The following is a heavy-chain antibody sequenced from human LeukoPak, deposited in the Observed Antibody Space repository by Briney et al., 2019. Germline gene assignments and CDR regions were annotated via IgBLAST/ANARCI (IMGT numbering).Heavy chain of an antibody. Sequence: GSVKVSSKASGYTFTIYYMRWVRRAPGQGLEWMGIINPSGGSTSYAQKFQGRVTMTRDTSTSTVYMELSSLRSEDTAVYYCARDRSLVTAVSGTMKYWGQGTLVSASS. CDR1: GYTFTIYY. D-gene: IGHD6-19*01. CDR3: ARDRSLVTAVSGTMKY. V-gene: IGHV1-46*01. CDR2: INPSGGST. J-gene: IGHJ4*02.